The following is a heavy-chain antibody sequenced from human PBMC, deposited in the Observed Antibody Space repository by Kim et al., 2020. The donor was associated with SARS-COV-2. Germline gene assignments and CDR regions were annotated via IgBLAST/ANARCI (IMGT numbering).Heavy chain of an antibody. Sequence: ASVKVSCKASGYTFTSYAMHWVRQAPGQRLEWMGWINAGNGNTKYSQKFQGRVTITRDTSASTAYMELSSLRSEDTAVYYCARLSVLRYFDWLLSEEDDFDYWGQGTLVTVSS. CDR2: INAGNGNT. J-gene: IGHJ4*02. CDR3: ARLSVLRYFDWLLSEEDDFDY. V-gene: IGHV1-3*01. D-gene: IGHD3-9*01. CDR1: GYTFTSYA.